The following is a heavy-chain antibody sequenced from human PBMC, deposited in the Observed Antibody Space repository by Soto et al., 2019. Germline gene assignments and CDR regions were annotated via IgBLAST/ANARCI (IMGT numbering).Heavy chain of an antibody. Sequence: QVQLVESGGGVVKPGRSLTLSCAASGFTFSTHAVHWVRQAPGTGLEWVAVISADGSRKYYADSLSGRFTISRDNFRNTLSLQMNGLTPEDTGVYYCLSKSPTGAPIDDWGQGTLVTVSS. J-gene: IGHJ4*02. V-gene: IGHV3-30*03. CDR2: ISADGSRK. CDR3: LSKSPTGAPIDD. D-gene: IGHD4-17*01. CDR1: GFTFSTHA.